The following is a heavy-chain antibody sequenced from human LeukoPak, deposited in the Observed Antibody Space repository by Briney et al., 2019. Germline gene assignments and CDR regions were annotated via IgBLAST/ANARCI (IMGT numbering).Heavy chain of an antibody. V-gene: IGHV3-7*01. CDR2: IKQDGSDK. Sequence: GGSLRLSCAASGFNFSNYWLSWVRQAPGKGLEWVANIKQDGSDKYYVDSVKGRFTISRDNAKNSLYLQMNSLRVEDTAVYYCARDLDCWGQGTLVTVSS. J-gene: IGHJ4*02. CDR1: GFNFSNYW. CDR3: ARDLDC.